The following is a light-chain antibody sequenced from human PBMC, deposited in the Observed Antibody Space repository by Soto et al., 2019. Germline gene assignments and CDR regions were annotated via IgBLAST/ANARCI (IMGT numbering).Light chain of an antibody. CDR1: QSVSSSY. CDR2: GAS. CDR3: QQYGRSPFT. J-gene: IGKJ3*01. V-gene: IGKV3-20*01. Sequence: VLTHSPDTLSLSPGERATLSCRASQSVSSSYLAWYQQKPGQAPRLLIYGASSRATGIPDRFSGSGSGTDFTLTISRPEPEDFAVYYCQQYGRSPFTFGPGTKVDIK.